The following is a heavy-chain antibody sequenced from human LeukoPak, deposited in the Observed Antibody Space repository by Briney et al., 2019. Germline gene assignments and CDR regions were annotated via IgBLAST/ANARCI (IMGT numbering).Heavy chain of an antibody. CDR2: IYPGDSDT. CDR1: GYSFTTYW. Sequence: VESLKISCPGSGYSFTTYWIAWVRQMPGKGMELMGIIYPGDSDTRYSPSFQGQVTISVDKSISTAYLQWSSLKASDTAMYYCATSGRGDYYDYWGQGTLVKVSS. J-gene: IGHJ4*02. CDR3: ATSGRGDYYDY. V-gene: IGHV5-51*01. D-gene: IGHD1-14*01.